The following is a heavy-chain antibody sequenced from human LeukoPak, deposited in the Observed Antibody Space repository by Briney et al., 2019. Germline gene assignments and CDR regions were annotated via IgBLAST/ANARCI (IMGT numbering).Heavy chain of an antibody. V-gene: IGHV3-15*01. D-gene: IGHD3-22*01. CDR3: TTITMIVVVTDY. CDR2: IKSKTDGGTT. J-gene: IGHJ4*02. CDR1: GFTFSNAW. Sequence: GGSLRLSCAASGFTFSNAWMSWVRQAPGKGLEWVGCIKSKTDGGTTDYAAPVKGRFTISRDDSKNTLYLQMNSLKTEDTAVYYCTTITMIVVVTDYWGQGTLVAVSS.